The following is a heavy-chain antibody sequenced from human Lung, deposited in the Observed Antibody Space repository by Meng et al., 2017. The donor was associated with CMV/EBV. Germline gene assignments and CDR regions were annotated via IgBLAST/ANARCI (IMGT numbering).Heavy chain of an antibody. CDR3: LRRSGGSV. V-gene: IGHV4-4*02. CDR1: GDSITNHNW. CDR2: IPHRGSS. D-gene: IGHD3-10*01. J-gene: IGHJ1*01. Sequence: VELREAGPALVKPSDTLFLTCAVSGDSITNHNWWAWVRQPPGKGLEWIGEIPHRGSSAYNPSLKSRVSMSIDKSKNQFSLKLTSVTAADTAVYHCLRRSGGSVWGQGTLVTVSS.